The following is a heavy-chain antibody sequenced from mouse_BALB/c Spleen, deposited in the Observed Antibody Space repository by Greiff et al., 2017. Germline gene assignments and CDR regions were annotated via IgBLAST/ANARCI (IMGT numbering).Heavy chain of an antibody. CDR2: IAPGSGST. Sequence: DLVKPGASVKLSCKASGYTFTSYWINWIKQRPGHGLEWIGRIAPGSGSTYYNEMFKGKATLTVDTSSSTAYIQLSSLSSEDSAVYFCARYGVRWYFDVWGAGTTVTVSS. CDR3: ARYGVRWYFDV. J-gene: IGHJ1*01. D-gene: IGHD2-14*01. V-gene: IGHV1S41*01. CDR1: GYTFTSYW.